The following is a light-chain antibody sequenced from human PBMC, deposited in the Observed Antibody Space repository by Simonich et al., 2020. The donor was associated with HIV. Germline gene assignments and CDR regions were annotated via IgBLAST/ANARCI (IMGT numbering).Light chain of an antibody. Sequence: QSALTQPASVSGSPGQSITISCTGTRSDVGGYYYVSWYKQHPGKAPKLMIYDVSNRPSGVSNRFSGSKSGNTASLTISGLQAEDEADYYCTSYTSSSTWVFGGGTKLTVL. CDR1: RSDVGGYYY. CDR2: DVS. J-gene: IGLJ3*02. V-gene: IGLV2-14*03. CDR3: TSYTSSSTWV.